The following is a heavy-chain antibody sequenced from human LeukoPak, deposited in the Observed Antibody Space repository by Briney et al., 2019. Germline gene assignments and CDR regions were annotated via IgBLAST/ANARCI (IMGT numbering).Heavy chain of an antibody. J-gene: IGHJ3*02. V-gene: IGHV1-46*01. CDR2: INNSGGST. Sequence: ASVKVSCKASGYTFISHYMHWVRQAPAQGLEWMGIINNSGGSTRYAQKFQGRVTMTRDTSTSTVYMELNSLRFDDTAVYYCAREASCGGDCYSVGGAFDIWGQGTMVTVSS. CDR1: GYTFISHY. D-gene: IGHD2-21*02. CDR3: AREASCGGDCYSVGGAFDI.